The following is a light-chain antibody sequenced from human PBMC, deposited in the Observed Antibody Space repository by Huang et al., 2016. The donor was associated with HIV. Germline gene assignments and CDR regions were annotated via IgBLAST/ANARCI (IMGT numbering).Light chain of an antibody. J-gene: IGKJ4*01. Sequence: EIVLTQSPGTLSLSPGERATLSCRASQSVGNTYLAWYQQKPGQALRLLLYGTSNRATGIPDRFSGSGSGTDFTLTISRREPEDFAVYYCQQYGSSFPTFGGGTRVEVK. CDR3: QQYGSSFPT. CDR1: QSVGNTY. V-gene: IGKV3-20*01. CDR2: GTS.